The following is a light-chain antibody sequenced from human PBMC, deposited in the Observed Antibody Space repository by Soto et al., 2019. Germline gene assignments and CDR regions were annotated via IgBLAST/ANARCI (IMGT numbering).Light chain of an antibody. CDR3: QQYFGRPS. CDR1: QSLLYNSNNKNF. CDR2: WAT. J-gene: IGKJ2*01. Sequence: DIVMTQSPDSLAVSLGERATINCKSSQSLLYNSNNKNFLTWYQHKAGQPPKVLISWATTRESGVPERFSGSGSGTDFRLTITSLQPEDVAVYYCQQYFGRPSFGQGTRVEIK. V-gene: IGKV4-1*01.